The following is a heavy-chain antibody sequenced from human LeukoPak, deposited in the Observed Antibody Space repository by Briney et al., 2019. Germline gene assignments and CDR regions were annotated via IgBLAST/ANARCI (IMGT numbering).Heavy chain of an antibody. CDR1: AGSFSDYF. CDR3: ARDVVVVPAAIHYGMDV. J-gene: IGHJ6*02. D-gene: IGHD2-2*01. Sequence: SETLSLTCALYAGSFSDYFWGWIRQPPGKLLEWIGEINHSGRTYYNACIKSRVNISVDTSKNQFYLNLSSVTAADTAVYYCARDVVVVPAAIHYGMDVWGQGTTVTVSS. CDR2: INHSGRT. V-gene: IGHV4-34*01.